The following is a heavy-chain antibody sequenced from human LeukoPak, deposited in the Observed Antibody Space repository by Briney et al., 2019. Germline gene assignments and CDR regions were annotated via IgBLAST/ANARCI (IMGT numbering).Heavy chain of an antibody. CDR1: GGSISSGSYY. J-gene: IGHJ4*02. CDR3: ATHYCSSTSCYPGEDY. V-gene: IGHV4-61*02. D-gene: IGHD2-2*01. Sequence: SQTLSLTRTVSGGSISSGSYYWSWIRQPAGKGLEWIGRIYTSGSTNYNPSLKSRVTISVDTSKNQFSLKLSSVTAADTAVYYCATHYCSSTSCYPGEDYWGQGTLVTVSS. CDR2: IYTSGST.